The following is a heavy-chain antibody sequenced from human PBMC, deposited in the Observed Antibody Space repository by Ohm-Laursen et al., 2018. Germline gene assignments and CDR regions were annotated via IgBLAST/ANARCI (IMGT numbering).Heavy chain of an antibody. CDR2: ITWNSGTI. CDR3: AKMVGAWDFFDY. V-gene: IGHV3-9*01. D-gene: IGHD1-26*01. Sequence: SLRLSCAASGFTFGDYAMHWVRQAPGKGLEWVSGITWNSGTITYADSVKGRFTISRDNAKNSLHLQMNSLRAEDTALYYCAKMVGAWDFFDYWGQGTLVTVSS. CDR1: GFTFGDYA. J-gene: IGHJ4*02.